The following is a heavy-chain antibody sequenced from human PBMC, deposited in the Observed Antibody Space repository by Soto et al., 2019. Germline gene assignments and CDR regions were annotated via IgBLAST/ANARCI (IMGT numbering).Heavy chain of an antibody. J-gene: IGHJ3*02. CDR3: AIDPGWLQRSAFYI. CDR1: GDSVSSNSAA. Sequence: PSQTLSLTCAISGDSVSSNSAAWNWIRQSPSRGLEWLGRTYYRSKWYNDYAVSVKSRITINPDTSKNQFSLQLNSVTPEDTAVYYCAIDPGWLQRSAFYIWGQGTMVTVSS. V-gene: IGHV6-1*01. D-gene: IGHD5-12*01. CDR2: TYYRSKWYN.